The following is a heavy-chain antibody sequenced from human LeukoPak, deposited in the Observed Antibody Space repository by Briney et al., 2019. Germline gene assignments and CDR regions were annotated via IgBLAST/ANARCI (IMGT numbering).Heavy chain of an antibody. CDR2: IKQDGSEK. CDR3: ASYHPRTPYYDFWSGPYYYYGMDV. D-gene: IGHD3-3*01. Sequence: PGGSLRLSCAASGFTFSSYAMSWVRQAPGKGLEWVANIKQDGSEKYYVDSVKGRFTISRDNAENSLYLQMNSLRAEDTAVYYCASYHPRTPYYDFWSGPYYYYGMDVWGQGTTVTVSS. V-gene: IGHV3-7*01. J-gene: IGHJ6*02. CDR1: GFTFSSYA.